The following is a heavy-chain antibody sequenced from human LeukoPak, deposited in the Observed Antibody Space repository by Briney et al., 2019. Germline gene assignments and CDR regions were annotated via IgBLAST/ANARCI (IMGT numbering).Heavy chain of an antibody. CDR3: ARDEYSSSSEDY. Sequence: GGSLRLSCAASGFTFSSYAMSWVRQAPGEGLEWVSAISGNGGSTYYAHSVKGRFTIPRDNPKNTLYRQMNSLRAEDTAVYYCARDEYSSSSEDYWGQGTLVTVS. CDR1: GFTFSSYA. J-gene: IGHJ4*02. CDR2: ISGNGGST. D-gene: IGHD6-6*01. V-gene: IGHV3-23*01.